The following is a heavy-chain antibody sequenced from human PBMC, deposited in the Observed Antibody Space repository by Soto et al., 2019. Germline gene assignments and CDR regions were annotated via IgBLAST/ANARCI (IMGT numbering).Heavy chain of an antibody. J-gene: IGHJ4*02. V-gene: IGHV4-39*01. CDR1: GGSISSGSYY. CDR2: QYYAGST. Sequence: PSETLCLTCTVSGGSISSGSYYWGWLRPPQGKGLEYIVSQYYAGSTYYNSSLKSRVTSWVDTSNNQFSLKLSSVTADATSDYFCARGDDFARIAYFDYWGQGTLVTVSS. CDR3: ARGDDFARIAYFDY. D-gene: IGHD3-16*01.